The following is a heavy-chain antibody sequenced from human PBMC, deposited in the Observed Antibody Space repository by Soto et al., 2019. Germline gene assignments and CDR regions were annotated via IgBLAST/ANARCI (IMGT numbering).Heavy chain of an antibody. CDR2: ISSGSAYI. J-gene: IGHJ5*02. D-gene: IGHD1-26*01. Sequence: EVQLVESGGGLVKPGGSLRLSCSFTFNSYSLNWVRQAPGKGLEWVSSISSGSAYIKYADLVKGRFTISRDNANNFLYLQMSSLRVDDTALYYCTRDQGGSYDSWFDPWGQGTLVTVSS. CDR3: TRDQGGSYDSWFDP. CDR1: TFNSYS. V-gene: IGHV3-21*06.